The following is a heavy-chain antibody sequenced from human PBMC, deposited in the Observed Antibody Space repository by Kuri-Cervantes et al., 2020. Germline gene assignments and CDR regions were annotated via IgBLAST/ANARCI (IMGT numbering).Heavy chain of an antibody. V-gene: IGHV3-30-3*01. J-gene: IGHJ4*02. CDR3: AKDPVPRGGWYYFDY. D-gene: IGHD6-19*01. CDR1: GFTFSSYA. CDR2: ISYDGSNK. Sequence: GESLKISCAASGFTFSSYAMHWVRQAPGKGLEWVAVISYDGSNKDYADSVKGRFTISKDSSKNTLYLQMNSLRAEDTAVYYCAKDPVPRGGWYYFDYWGQGTLVTVSS.